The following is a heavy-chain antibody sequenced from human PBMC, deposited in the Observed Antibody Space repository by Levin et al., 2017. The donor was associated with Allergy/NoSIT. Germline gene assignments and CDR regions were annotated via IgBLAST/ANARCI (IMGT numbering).Heavy chain of an antibody. CDR2: IYYSGTT. CDR3: ARVVDYDVLGNYYSPYYFDF. CDR1: GGSISSGDHY. Sequence: PSETLSLTCTVSGGSISSGDHYWSWIRQPPGKGLEWIGYIYYSGTTNYNPSLTSRVTMSIDTSRNQFSLRLTSVTAADTAVYYCARVVDYDVLGNYYSPYYFDFWGQGTLVTVSS. D-gene: IGHD3-9*01. V-gene: IGHV4-30-4*01. J-gene: IGHJ4*02.